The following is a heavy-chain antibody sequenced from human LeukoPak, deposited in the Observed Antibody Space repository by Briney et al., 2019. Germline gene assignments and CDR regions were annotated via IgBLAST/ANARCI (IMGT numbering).Heavy chain of an antibody. J-gene: IGHJ6*04. V-gene: IGHV3-30*18. Sequence: GRSLRLSCAASGLTFSSYGMHWVRQAPGKGLEWVAVISYDGSNKYYADSVKGRFTISRDNSKNTLYLQMNSLRAEDTAVYYCAKGEITIYYYYGMDVWGKGTTVTVSS. CDR2: ISYDGSNK. CDR1: GLTFSSYG. D-gene: IGHD3-10*01. CDR3: AKGEITIYYYYGMDV.